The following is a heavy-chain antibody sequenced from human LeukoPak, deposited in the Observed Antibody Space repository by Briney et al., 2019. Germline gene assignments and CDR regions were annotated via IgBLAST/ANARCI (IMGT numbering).Heavy chain of an antibody. Sequence: GRSLRLSCAASGFTFSSYAMHWVRQAPGKGLEWVAVISYDGSNKYYADSVKGRFTISRDNSKNTLYLQMNSLRAEDTAVYYCAREPLRVYYFDYWGQGTLVTVSS. D-gene: IGHD2-21*02. J-gene: IGHJ4*02. CDR3: AREPLRVYYFDY. V-gene: IGHV3-30*04. CDR2: ISYDGSNK. CDR1: GFTFSSYA.